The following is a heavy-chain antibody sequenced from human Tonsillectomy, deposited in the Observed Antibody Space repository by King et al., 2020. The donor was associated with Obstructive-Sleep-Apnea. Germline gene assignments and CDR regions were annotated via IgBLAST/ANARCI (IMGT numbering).Heavy chain of an antibody. Sequence: QLQESGPGLVKPSETLSLTCTVSGGSISSSSYFWDWIRQPPGKGLEWIGTIYYSGNTYYNSSLKSRVTISGDTSKNQFSLKLSSVTAADTAVYYCARWRVNAIQGFDPWGQGTLVTVSS. D-gene: IGHD2-21*01. CDR2: IYYSGNT. J-gene: IGHJ5*02. V-gene: IGHV4-39*07. CDR1: GGSISSSSYF. CDR3: ARWRVNAIQGFDP.